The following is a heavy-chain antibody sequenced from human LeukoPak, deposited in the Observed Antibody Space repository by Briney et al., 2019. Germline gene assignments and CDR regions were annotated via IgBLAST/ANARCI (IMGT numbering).Heavy chain of an antibody. CDR1: GFTFSSYW. CDR2: IKQDGSEK. CDR3: ARNGIFGVVIHLPQLAAFDI. J-gene: IGHJ3*02. V-gene: IGHV3-7*01. D-gene: IGHD3-3*01. Sequence: GGSLRLSCAASGFTFSSYWMSWVRQAPGKGLEWVANIKQDGSEKYYVDSVKGRFTISRDNAKNSLYLQMNSLRAEDTAVYYCARNGIFGVVIHLPQLAAFDIWGQGTMVTVSS.